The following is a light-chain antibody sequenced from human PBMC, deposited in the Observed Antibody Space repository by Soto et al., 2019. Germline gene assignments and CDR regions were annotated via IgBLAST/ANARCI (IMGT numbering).Light chain of an antibody. CDR1: QSIAGS. J-gene: IGKJ2*01. Sequence: DIQMTQSPSSLSASVGDRVIINCRAKQSIAGSLNWYQQKLGKAPQLLIYGASILQSGVPSRFSGSGSGTDFTLTISSLQPEDFAIYHCQQSRTMPPTFGQGTKLEI. CDR2: GAS. CDR3: QQSRTMPPT. V-gene: IGKV1-39*01.